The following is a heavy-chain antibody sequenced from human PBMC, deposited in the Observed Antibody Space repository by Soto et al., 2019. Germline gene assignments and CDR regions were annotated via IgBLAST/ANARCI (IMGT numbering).Heavy chain of an antibody. D-gene: IGHD6-19*01. V-gene: IGHV1-69*01. Sequence: QAQLEESGGEVKKPGSSVKVSCKASRVAFSKFIVTWVRQAPGLGLGWVGGIIPVFGTANYAQKFQGRVTITADESTSTSYMEVNNLRSEDTAVYYCAKVRYSSPLGYYYGMDVWGQGTKVTVSS. CDR2: IIPVFGTA. CDR3: AKVRYSSPLGYYYGMDV. CDR1: RVAFSKFI. J-gene: IGHJ6*02.